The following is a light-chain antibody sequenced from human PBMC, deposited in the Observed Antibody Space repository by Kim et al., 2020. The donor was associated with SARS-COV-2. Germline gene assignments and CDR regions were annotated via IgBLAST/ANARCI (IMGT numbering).Light chain of an antibody. V-gene: IGLV10-54*04. CDR2: RNK. Sequence: PTATLQCKGNSNNVGDQGAAWLQQRQGHPPNLLSYRNKNRPSGISEKFYASRSGNTASLTINGLLPEDEADYYCSAWDSSLSAWVFGGGTQLTVL. J-gene: IGLJ3*02. CDR3: SAWDSSLSAWV. CDR1: SNNVGDQG.